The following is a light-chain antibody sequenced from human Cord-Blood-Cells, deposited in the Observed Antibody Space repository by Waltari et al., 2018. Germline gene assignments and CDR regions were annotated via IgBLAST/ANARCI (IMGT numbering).Light chain of an antibody. CDR2: EVS. CDR1: SSDVGSYNL. J-gene: IGLJ1*01. CDR3: CSYAGSSTYV. Sequence: QSALTQPASVSGSPGQSITISCPGTSSDVGSYNLVSWYQQHPGKAPQLRIYEVSKRPSGVSNRFAGSKSGNTASLTISGLQAEDEADYYCCSYAGSSTYVFGTGTKVTVL. V-gene: IGLV2-23*02.